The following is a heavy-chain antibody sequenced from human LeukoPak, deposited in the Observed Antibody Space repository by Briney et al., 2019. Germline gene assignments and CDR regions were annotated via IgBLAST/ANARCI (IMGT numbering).Heavy chain of an antibody. V-gene: IGHV4-34*01. CDR3: ARVGYYDFWSGSPYYYMDV. CDR2: INHSGST. D-gene: IGHD3-3*01. Sequence: PSETLSLTCAVYGGSISGYYWSWIRQPPGKGLEWIGEINHSGSTNYNPSLKSRVTISVDTSKNQFSLKLSSVTAADTAVYYCARVGYYDFWSGSPYYYMDVWGKGTTVTVSS. CDR1: GGSISGYY. J-gene: IGHJ6*03.